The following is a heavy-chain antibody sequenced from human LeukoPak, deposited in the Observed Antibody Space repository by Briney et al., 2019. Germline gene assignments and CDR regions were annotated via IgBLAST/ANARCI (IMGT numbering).Heavy chain of an antibody. CDR3: ARGDLAYCGGDCFGSPFDI. J-gene: IGHJ3*02. V-gene: IGHV4-30-4*08. D-gene: IGHD2-21*01. CDR1: GDSISSGDYY. Sequence: SETLSLTCTVSGDSISSGDYYWSWVRQPPGKGLEWVGYIYYGGSTYYNPSLESRLTTSVDTSKNQFSLKLSSVAAADTAVYFCARGDLAYCGGDCFGSPFDIWGQGTMVTVSS. CDR2: IYYGGST.